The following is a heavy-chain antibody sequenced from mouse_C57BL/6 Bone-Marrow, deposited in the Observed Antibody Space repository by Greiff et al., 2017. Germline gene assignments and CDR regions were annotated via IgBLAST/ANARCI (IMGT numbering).Heavy chain of an antibody. V-gene: IGHV1-81*01. CDR2: IYPRSGNT. J-gene: IGHJ1*03. Sequence: VQLQQSGAELARPGASVKLSCKASGYTFTSYGISWMKQRTGQGLEWIGEIYPRSGNTYYNEKFKGKATLTAEKSSSTAYMGLRSLTSEDSAVYFCGRESRRYFDVWGTGTTVTVSS. D-gene: IGHD1-1*01. CDR1: GYTFTSYG. CDR3: GRESRRYFDV.